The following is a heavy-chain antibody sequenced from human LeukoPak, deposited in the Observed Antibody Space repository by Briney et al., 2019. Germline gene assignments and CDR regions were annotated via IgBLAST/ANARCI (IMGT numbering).Heavy chain of an antibody. CDR2: ISGSDTYI. J-gene: IGHJ6*02. V-gene: IGHV3-21*01. D-gene: IGHD2-21*01. CDR1: GFTSSSYW. CDR3: ARDVLASRAYGMDV. Sequence: GGSLRLSCAASGFTSSSYWMSWVRQAPGKGLQWVSSISGSDTYIYYADSLKGRFTISRDNVKKSLYLQMNSLGAEDTAVYYCARDVLASRAYGMDVWGQGTTVTVPS.